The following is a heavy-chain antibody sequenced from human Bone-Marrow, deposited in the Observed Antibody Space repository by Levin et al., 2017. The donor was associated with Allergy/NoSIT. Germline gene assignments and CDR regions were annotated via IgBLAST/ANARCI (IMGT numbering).Heavy chain of an antibody. V-gene: IGHV3-33*01. CDR2: IWYDGSNT. Sequence: GGSLRLSCAASGFLFDSYAMHWVRQAPGKGLEWVAGIWYDGSNTYYADSVKGRFTISRDNSKNILHLDMNNLRAEDTAVYFCARSDGSGTNNYYYYMDVWCKGTSVPVSS. CDR3: ARSDGSGTNNYYYYMDV. CDR1: GFLFDSYA. D-gene: IGHD3-10*01. J-gene: IGHJ6*03.